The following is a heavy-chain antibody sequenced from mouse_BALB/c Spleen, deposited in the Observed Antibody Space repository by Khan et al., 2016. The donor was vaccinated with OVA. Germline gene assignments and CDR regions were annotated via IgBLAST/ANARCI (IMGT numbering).Heavy chain of an antibody. D-gene: IGHD1-1*01. Sequence: EVQLQESGPGLVKPSQSLSLTCTVTGYSITSGYAWNWIRQFPGNKLEWMGYISYSGGTSYNPSLKSRISITRDTSKNQFFLQLNSVTTEDPATYYCARGNYYGYYFDYGGQGTPLTVSS. CDR1: GYSITSGYA. J-gene: IGHJ2*01. V-gene: IGHV3-2*02. CDR2: ISYSGGT. CDR3: ARGNYYGYYFDY.